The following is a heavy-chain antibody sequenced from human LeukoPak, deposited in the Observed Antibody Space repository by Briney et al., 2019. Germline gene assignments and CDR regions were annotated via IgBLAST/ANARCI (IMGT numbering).Heavy chain of an antibody. V-gene: IGHV3-9*01. CDR2: ISWNSGSI. J-gene: IGHJ6*02. CDR3: AKSARPASQYYYYSMDV. Sequence: GRSLRLSCAASGFTFDDYAMHWVRQAPGKGLEWVPGISWNSGSIGYADSVKGRFTISRDNAKNSLYLQMNSLRAEDTALYYCAKSARPASQYYYYSMDVWGQGTTVTVSS. CDR1: GFTFDDYA. D-gene: IGHD6-25*01.